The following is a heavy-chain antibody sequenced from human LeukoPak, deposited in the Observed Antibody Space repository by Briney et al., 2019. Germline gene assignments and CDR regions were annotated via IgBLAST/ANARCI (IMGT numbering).Heavy chain of an antibody. Sequence: ASVKVSCKASGYTFTSYGISWVRQAPGQGLERMGWISAYNGNTNYAQKLQGRVTMATDTSTSTAYMELRSLRSGDTAVYYCARRDYISYDYWGQGTLVTVSS. J-gene: IGHJ4*02. CDR3: ARRDYISYDY. CDR2: ISAYNGNT. V-gene: IGHV1-18*01. D-gene: IGHD4/OR15-4a*01. CDR1: GYTFTSYG.